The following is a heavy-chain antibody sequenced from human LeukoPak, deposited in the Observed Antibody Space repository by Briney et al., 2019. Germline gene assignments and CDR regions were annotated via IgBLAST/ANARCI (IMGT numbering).Heavy chain of an antibody. CDR1: GCSFSSYA. Sequence: SSVKVSCKASGCSFSSYAISWVRQAPGQELEWMGGIIPIFGTANYAQKFQGRVTITADESTSTAYMELSSLRSEDTAVYYCARGVEMATISAAYFDYWGQGTLVTVSS. V-gene: IGHV1-69*13. D-gene: IGHD5-24*01. CDR2: IIPIFGTA. CDR3: ARGVEMATISAAYFDY. J-gene: IGHJ4*02.